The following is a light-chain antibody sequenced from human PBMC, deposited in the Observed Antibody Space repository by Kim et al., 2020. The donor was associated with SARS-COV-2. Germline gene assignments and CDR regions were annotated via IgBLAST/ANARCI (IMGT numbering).Light chain of an antibody. CDR1: QRIRSSY. Sequence: EIVLTQSPATLSLSPGERATLSCGASQRIRSSYLAWYQQKPGLAPRLVIYDASSRATGIPDRFSGSGSGTDFTLTISRLEPEDFAVYYCQQYGSSPLTFGGGTKLEI. CDR3: QQYGSSPLT. J-gene: IGKJ4*01. V-gene: IGKV3D-20*01. CDR2: DAS.